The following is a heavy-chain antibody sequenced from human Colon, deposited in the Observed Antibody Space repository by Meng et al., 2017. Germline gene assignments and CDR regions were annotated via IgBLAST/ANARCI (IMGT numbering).Heavy chain of an antibody. Sequence: GESLKISCAASGFTFSRDAIHWVRQAPGRGLEWVAFISFDGTYKEYVDSVKGRFTISRDNSENTLYLQMNSLRVEDTAVYYCARGHCGGGSCSTFDYWGQGTLVTVSS. CDR3: ARGHCGGGSCSTFDY. V-gene: IGHV3-30*01. D-gene: IGHD2-15*01. CDR2: ISFDGTYK. CDR1: GFTFSRDA. J-gene: IGHJ4*02.